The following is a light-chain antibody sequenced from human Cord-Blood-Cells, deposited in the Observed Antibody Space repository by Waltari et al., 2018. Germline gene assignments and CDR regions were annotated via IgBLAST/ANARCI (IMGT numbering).Light chain of an antibody. CDR3: QAWDSSTVV. Sequence: SYELTQPPSVSVSPGQTASITCSGDKLGDKYACWYQQKPGQSPGLVIYQGSKRPSGIPERFSGSNYGNTATLTISGTQAMDEADYYCQAWDSSTVVFGGGTKLTVL. CDR1: KLGDKY. J-gene: IGLJ2*01. V-gene: IGLV3-1*01. CDR2: QGS.